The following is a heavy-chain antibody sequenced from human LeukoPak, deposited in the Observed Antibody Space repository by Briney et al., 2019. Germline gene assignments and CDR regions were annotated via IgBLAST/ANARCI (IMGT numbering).Heavy chain of an antibody. Sequence: PGGSLRLSCAASGFTFSSYSMNWVRQAPGKGLEWVSSISSSSSYIYYADSVKGRFTISRDNAKNSLYLQMNSLRAEDTAVYYCAKDRDSSSWYSYYYYYMGVWGKGTTVTISS. CDR2: ISSSSSYI. V-gene: IGHV3-21*01. J-gene: IGHJ6*03. D-gene: IGHD6-13*01. CDR3: AKDRDSSSWYSYYYYYMGV. CDR1: GFTFSSYS.